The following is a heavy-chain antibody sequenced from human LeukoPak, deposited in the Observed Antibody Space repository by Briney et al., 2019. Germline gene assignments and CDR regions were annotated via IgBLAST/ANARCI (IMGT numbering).Heavy chain of an antibody. CDR2: ISSSSSST. D-gene: IGHD2-2*01. V-gene: IGHV3-11*04. Sequence: PGGSLRLSCAASGFNFNDHYMSWIRQAPGKGLEWVAYISSSSSSTYYADSVKGRFTITRDNAKKSLYLQMNSLRVEDTAVYYCARDPASAVPIDYLGQGTLVTVSS. CDR1: GFNFNDHY. CDR3: ARDPASAVPIDY. J-gene: IGHJ4*02.